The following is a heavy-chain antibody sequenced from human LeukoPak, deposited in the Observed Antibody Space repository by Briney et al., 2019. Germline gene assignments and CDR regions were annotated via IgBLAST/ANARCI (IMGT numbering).Heavy chain of an antibody. J-gene: IGHJ4*02. D-gene: IGHD5-12*01. CDR1: GFTFSSYA. Sequence: GGSLRLSCVASGFTFSSYAVTWFRQAPGKGLEWVSSFSGGDGSPYHADSVKGRFTISRDNSKSTLYLQMNSLRAEDTAIYYCAKNGWLRSSGLWEDYWGQGALVTVSS. CDR2: FSGGDGSP. V-gene: IGHV3-23*01. CDR3: AKNGWLRSSGLWEDY.